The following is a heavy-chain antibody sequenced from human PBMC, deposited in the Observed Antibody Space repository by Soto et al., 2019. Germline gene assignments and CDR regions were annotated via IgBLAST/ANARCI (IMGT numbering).Heavy chain of an antibody. D-gene: IGHD6-19*01. J-gene: IGHJ5*02. CDR3: ARDMQAGFTHYFDP. Sequence: SETLPLTWVFSGSSITAYHWSWIRHFPGRGLEPISYTAYTWNNPDNPSLKRRVTISMDTYKNQLSLKLTCMNAADTAVYYCARDMQAGFTHYFDPWGQGTLVTVSS. CDR1: GSSITAYH. V-gene: IGHV4-59*01. CDR2: TAYTWNN.